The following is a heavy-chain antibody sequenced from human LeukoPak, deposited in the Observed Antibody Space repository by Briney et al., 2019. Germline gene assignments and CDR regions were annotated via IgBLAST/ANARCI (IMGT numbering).Heavy chain of an antibody. CDR1: DGSITNYD. CDR3: ARAREFSSSSGRAYYFDY. D-gene: IGHD6-6*01. Sequence: PSETLSLTCTVSDGSITNYDWSWVRQPPGKGLEFIGHVHYSGTTNYNPSLRSRVTISIDTTKKHFFLKLKSVTAADTAVYYCARAREFSSSSGRAYYFDYWGQGTLVTVSS. J-gene: IGHJ4*02. V-gene: IGHV4-59*01. CDR2: VHYSGTT.